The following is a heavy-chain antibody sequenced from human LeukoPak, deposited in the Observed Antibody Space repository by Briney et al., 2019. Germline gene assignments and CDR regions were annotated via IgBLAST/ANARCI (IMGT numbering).Heavy chain of an antibody. Sequence: PGGSLRLSCAASGFTFSSYGMHWVRQAPGKGLEWVAVISYDGSNKYYADSVKGRFTISRDNSKNTLYLQMNSLRAEDTAVYYCARGPSGFRLLLWFGELCDYWGQGTLVTVSS. CDR1: GFTFSSYG. D-gene: IGHD3-10*01. CDR2: ISYDGSNK. V-gene: IGHV3-30*03. CDR3: ARGPSGFRLLLWFGELCDY. J-gene: IGHJ4*02.